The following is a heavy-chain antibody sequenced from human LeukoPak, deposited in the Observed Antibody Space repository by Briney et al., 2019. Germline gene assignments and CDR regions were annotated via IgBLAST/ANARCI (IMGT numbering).Heavy chain of an antibody. Sequence: PGRSLRLSCAASGFTFSSYAIHWVRQAPGKGLEWVAVISYDGSNKYYADSVKGRFTISRDNSKNTLYLHMNSLRAEDTAVYYCARDLKGPVDGSGIDYWGQGTLVTVST. V-gene: IGHV3-30*04. CDR2: ISYDGSNK. J-gene: IGHJ4*02. D-gene: IGHD6-19*01. CDR3: ARDLKGPVDGSGIDY. CDR1: GFTFSSYA.